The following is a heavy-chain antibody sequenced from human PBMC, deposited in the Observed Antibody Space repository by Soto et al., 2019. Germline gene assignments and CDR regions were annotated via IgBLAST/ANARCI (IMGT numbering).Heavy chain of an antibody. J-gene: IGHJ4*02. D-gene: IGHD6-6*01. CDR2: ISTYNGNT. CDR1: GYTFTSYG. Sequence: GASVKVSCKASGYTFTSYGISWVRQAPGQGLEWMGWISTYNGNTNFTQKLQGRVTMTTDTSTSTAYMELRSLRSDDTAVYYCARHSSSSGFDYWGQGTLVTVSS. V-gene: IGHV1-18*01. CDR3: ARHSSSSGFDY.